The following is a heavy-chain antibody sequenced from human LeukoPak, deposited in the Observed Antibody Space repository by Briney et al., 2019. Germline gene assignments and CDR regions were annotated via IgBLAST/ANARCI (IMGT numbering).Heavy chain of an antibody. CDR1: GGTFSSYA. Sequence: PRASVTVSCKASGGTFSSYAISWVRQAPGQGLEWMGRIIPILGIANYAQKFQGRVTITADKSTSTAYMELSSLRSEDTAVHYYSTVGAISPLDYWGQGTLVTVSS. V-gene: IGHV1-69*04. CDR2: IIPILGIA. D-gene: IGHD1-26*01. CDR3: STVGAISPLDY. J-gene: IGHJ4*02.